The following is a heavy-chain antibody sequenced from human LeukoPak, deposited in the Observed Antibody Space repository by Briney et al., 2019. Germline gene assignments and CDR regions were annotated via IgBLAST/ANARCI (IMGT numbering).Heavy chain of an antibody. J-gene: IGHJ4*02. D-gene: IGHD6-19*01. CDR2: IYPGDSDT. CDR1: GYSLTSYW. CDR3: ARIGYSSGWYSVYYFDY. Sequence: GESLKISCKGSGYSLTSYWIGWVRQMPGKGLEWMGIIYPGDSDTRYSPSFQGQVTISADKSISTAYLQWSSLKASDTAMYYCARIGYSSGWYSVYYFDYWGQGTLVTVSS. V-gene: IGHV5-51*01.